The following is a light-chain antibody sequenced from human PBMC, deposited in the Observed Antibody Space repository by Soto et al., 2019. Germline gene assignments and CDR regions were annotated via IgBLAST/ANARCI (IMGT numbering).Light chain of an antibody. Sequence: VEDRVTITCRPSQGISNALAWYQQKPGKVPKLLIHAASTLESGVPSRFSGSGSGTDFTFTISSLQPEDIATYYCQQYDNLPLTFGGGTKVDIK. J-gene: IGKJ4*01. V-gene: IGKV1-27*01. CDR2: AAS. CDR1: QGISNA. CDR3: QQYDNLPLT.